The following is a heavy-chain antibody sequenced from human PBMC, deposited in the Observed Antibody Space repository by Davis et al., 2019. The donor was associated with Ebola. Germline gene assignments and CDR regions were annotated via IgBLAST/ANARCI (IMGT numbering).Heavy chain of an antibody. Sequence: ASVTVSCKTSGYSFTAYYIHWMRQAPGQGLEWMGWSHPNGAATKYAQKFQGRVTMTRDRSISTAYIELSSLTHDDTAVYYCARDHPGPQTLDIWGQGTVITVSS. CDR1: GYSFTAYY. V-gene: IGHV1-2*02. CDR3: ARDHPGPQTLDI. D-gene: IGHD7-27*01. CDR2: SHPNGAAT. J-gene: IGHJ3*02.